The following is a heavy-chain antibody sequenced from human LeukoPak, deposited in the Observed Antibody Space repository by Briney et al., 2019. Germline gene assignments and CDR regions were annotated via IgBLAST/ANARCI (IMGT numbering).Heavy chain of an antibody. CDR2: ICSDGST. CDR3: ARAIQSQLPKGYFDF. Sequence: SGGSLTLSCAPWVLTVTSNYMTWARRSPGKALEWVSVICSDGSTYYADSVKGRFSISRDNSKNTVFLQMNSLRGDDTAVYYCARAIQSQLPKGYFDFWGQGALVTVSS. CDR1: VLTVTSNY. V-gene: IGHV3-53*01. D-gene: IGHD2-15*01. J-gene: IGHJ4*02.